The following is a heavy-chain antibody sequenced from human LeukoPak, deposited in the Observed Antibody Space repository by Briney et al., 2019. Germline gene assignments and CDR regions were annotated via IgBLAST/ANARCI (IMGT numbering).Heavy chain of an antibody. Sequence: GGSLRLSCAASGFTFSSYGMHWVRQAPGKGLEWVAVISYDGSNKYYADSVKGRFTISRDNSKNTLYLQMNSLRAEDTAVYYCAKGISLGIVGAHDAFDIWGQGTMVTVSS. CDR3: AKGISLGIVGAHDAFDI. D-gene: IGHD1-26*01. V-gene: IGHV3-30*18. CDR2: ISYDGSNK. J-gene: IGHJ3*02. CDR1: GFTFSSYG.